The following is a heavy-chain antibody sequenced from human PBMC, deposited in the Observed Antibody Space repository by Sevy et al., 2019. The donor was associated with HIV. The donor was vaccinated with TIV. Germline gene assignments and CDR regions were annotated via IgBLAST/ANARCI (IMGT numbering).Heavy chain of an antibody. J-gene: IGHJ5*02. D-gene: IGHD6-6*01. CDR3: ARVQLGEGNWFDP. V-gene: IGHV4-59*01. CDR2: IYYSGST. CDR1: GGSISSYY. Sequence: SETLSLTCTVSGGSISSYYWSWIRQPPGKGLEWIGYIYYSGSTNYNPSPKSRVTISVDTSKNQFSLKLSSVTAADTAVYYCARVQLGEGNWFDPWGQGTLVTVSS.